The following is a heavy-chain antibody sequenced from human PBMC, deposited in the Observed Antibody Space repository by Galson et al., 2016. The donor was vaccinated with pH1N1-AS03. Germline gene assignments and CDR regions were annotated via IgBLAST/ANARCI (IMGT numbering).Heavy chain of an antibody. CDR3: ARQVPTPGYFDY. D-gene: IGHD2-2*01. CDR2: IYPADSDT. V-gene: IGHV5-51*01. J-gene: IGHJ4*02. CDR1: GYSFSSDW. Sequence: QSGAEVKKPGESLRISCKGSGYSFSSDWIAWVRQMPGKGLEWMGIIYPADSDTRYSPSFQGQVTFSVDRTISTAYLQWSSLKASDTAVYFCARQVPTPGYFDYWGQGTLVTVSS.